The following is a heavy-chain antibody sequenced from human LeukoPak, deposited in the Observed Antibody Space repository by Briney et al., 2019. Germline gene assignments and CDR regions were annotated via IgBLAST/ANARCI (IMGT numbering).Heavy chain of an antibody. CDR3: ARGPGGSSSSDFDY. V-gene: IGHV4-61*02. D-gene: IGHD6-6*01. CDR2: IYTSEST. Sequence: SETLSLTCTVSGGSISSGSYYWSWIRQPAGKGLEWVGRIYTSESTNYNPSLKSRVTISVDTSKNQFSLKPSSVTAADTAVYYCARGPGGSSSSDFDYWGQGTLVTVSS. CDR1: GGSISSGSYY. J-gene: IGHJ4*02.